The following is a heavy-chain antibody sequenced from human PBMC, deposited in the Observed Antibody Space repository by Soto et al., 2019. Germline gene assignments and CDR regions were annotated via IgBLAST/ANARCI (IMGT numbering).Heavy chain of an antibody. CDR2: ISGGGGTT. Sequence: EVPLLESGGGLVQPGGSLRLSCAASGFTFSSYAMSWVRQAPGKGLEWVSAISGGGGTTYYADSVKGRFTISRDNSKNTLYLQMNSLRAEDTAVYYCAKNVWGITIFGGMDVWGQGTTVTVSS. J-gene: IGHJ6*02. V-gene: IGHV3-23*01. D-gene: IGHD3-9*01. CDR3: AKNVWGITIFGGMDV. CDR1: GFTFSSYA.